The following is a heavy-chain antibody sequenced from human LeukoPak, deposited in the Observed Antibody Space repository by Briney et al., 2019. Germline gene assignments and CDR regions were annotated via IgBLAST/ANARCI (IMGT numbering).Heavy chain of an antibody. D-gene: IGHD1-26*01. J-gene: IGHJ6*02. Sequence: ASVKVSCKASGGTFSSYAISWVRQAPGQGLEWMGGIIPIFGTANYAQKFQGRVTITADESTSTAYMELRSLRSDDTAVYYCARDGRWTRYYYYGMDVWGQGTTVTVSS. CDR1: GGTFSSYA. CDR3: ARDGRWTRYYYYGMDV. V-gene: IGHV1-69*13. CDR2: IIPIFGTA.